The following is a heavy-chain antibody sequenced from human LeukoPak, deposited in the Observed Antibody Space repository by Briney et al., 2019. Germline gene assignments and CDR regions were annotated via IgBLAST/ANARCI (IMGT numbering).Heavy chain of an antibody. V-gene: IGHV3-7*03. CDR2: INQDGSQK. D-gene: IGHD3-22*01. CDR1: GFTFRTYW. CDR3: AKNAEYYYDSSGYSDY. J-gene: IGHJ4*02. Sequence: GGSLRLSCAASGFTFRTYWMDWVRRAPGKGLEWVANINQDGSQKYYVDSVKGRFTISRDNAKNSLYLQMNSLRAEDTAVYYCAKNAEYYYDSSGYSDYWGQGTLVTVSS.